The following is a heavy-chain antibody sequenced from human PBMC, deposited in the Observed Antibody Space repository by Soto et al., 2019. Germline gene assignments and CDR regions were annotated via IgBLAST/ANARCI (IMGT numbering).Heavy chain of an antibody. Sequence: ETLSRSCPGSGDSVTSNHFFWGWIRGPPGRGLEWIASIYRDGITYIRPSLKSRVSMSLDTSKNQFSLKLTSVTAADTAVYFCGKILTGTSGHSDFDSWGQGTMVTVSS. CDR2: IYRDGIT. V-gene: IGHV4-39*01. CDR1: GDSVTSNHFF. D-gene: IGHD5-18*01. CDR3: GKILTGTSGHSDFDS. J-gene: IGHJ5*01.